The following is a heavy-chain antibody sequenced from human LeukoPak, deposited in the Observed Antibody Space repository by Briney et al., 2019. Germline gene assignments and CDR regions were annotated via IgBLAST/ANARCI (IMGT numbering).Heavy chain of an antibody. CDR1: GGSISSGGYY. V-gene: IGHV4-61*02. CDR3: ERGGREVLRRPDDY. D-gene: IGHD1-26*01. Sequence: SQTLSLTCTVSGGSISSGGYYWSWIRQPAGKGLEWIGRIYASGYTNYNPSLKSRVTISVDTSKNQFSLKLSSVTAADTAVYYCERGGREVLRRPDDYWGQGTLVTVSS. CDR2: IYASGYT. J-gene: IGHJ4*02.